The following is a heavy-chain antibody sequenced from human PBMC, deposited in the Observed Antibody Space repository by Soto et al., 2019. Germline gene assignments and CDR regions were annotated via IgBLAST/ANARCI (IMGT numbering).Heavy chain of an antibody. CDR1: GYSLTSCW. CDR2: IDPSDSYT. CDR3: ARQLNGDDWWFDP. D-gene: IGHD4-17*01. J-gene: IGHJ5*02. V-gene: IGHV5-10-1*03. Sequence: EVQLVQSGAEVKKPGESLRISCKGSGYSLTSCWISWVRQMPGKGLEWMGRIDPSDSYTNYSPSFQGHVTISADKSISTAYLQWSSLKASDTAMYYCARQLNGDDWWFDPWGQGTLVTVSS.